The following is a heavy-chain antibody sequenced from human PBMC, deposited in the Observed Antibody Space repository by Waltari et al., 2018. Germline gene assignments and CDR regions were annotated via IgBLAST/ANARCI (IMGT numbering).Heavy chain of an antibody. D-gene: IGHD6-19*01. Sequence: EVQLLESGGGLVQPGGSLRLSCAASGFIFSSYAMNWVRQAPGKGLEWVSAISGSAGSTYYADSVKGRFIISRDNSKNTLYLQMNSLRAEDTAVYYCAKHYSSGSYWGQGTLVTVSS. CDR3: AKHYSSGSY. CDR1: GFIFSSYA. CDR2: ISGSAGST. V-gene: IGHV3-23*01. J-gene: IGHJ4*02.